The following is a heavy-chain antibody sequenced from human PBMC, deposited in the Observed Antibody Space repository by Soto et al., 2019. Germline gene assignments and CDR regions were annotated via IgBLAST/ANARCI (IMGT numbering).Heavy chain of an antibody. V-gene: IGHV4-31*03. CDR3: ARVKVTTESFDS. CDR1: GASINTGGFY. CDR2: GSHTGSR. Sequence: QVQLHEAGPGLVKPSQTLSLTCSVSGASINTGGFYWSWVRQFPGKGLDWIGYGSHTGSRYLNPSLRSRITISLDTPKNQFSMRLTSVTAADTAVYYCARVKVTTESFDSWGQGSLVTVSS. J-gene: IGHJ4*02. D-gene: IGHD4-17*01.